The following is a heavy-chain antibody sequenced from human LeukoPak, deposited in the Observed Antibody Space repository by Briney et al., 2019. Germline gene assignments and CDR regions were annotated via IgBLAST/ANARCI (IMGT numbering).Heavy chain of an antibody. CDR2: IIPIFGTA. CDR1: GGTFSSYA. CDR3: ARVVGYSYGSYDAFDI. J-gene: IGHJ3*02. D-gene: IGHD5-18*01. Sequence: SVKVFCKASGGTFSSYAISWVRQAPGQGLEWMGGIIPIFGTANYAQKFQGRVTITADESTSTAYMELSSLRSEDTAVYYCARVVGYSYGSYDAFDIWGQGTMVTVSS. V-gene: IGHV1-69*13.